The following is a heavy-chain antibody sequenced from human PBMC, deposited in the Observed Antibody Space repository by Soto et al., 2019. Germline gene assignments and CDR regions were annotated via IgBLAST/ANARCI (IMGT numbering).Heavy chain of an antibody. CDR3: AKDHRGYCSSTSCRTVGFDY. D-gene: IGHD2-2*01. CDR1: GFTFSSYG. J-gene: IGHJ4*02. V-gene: IGHV3-30*18. Sequence: GGSLRLSCAASGFTFSSYGMHWVRQAPGKGLEWVAVISYDGSNKYYADSVKGRFTISRDNSKNTLYLQMNSLRAEDTAVYYCAKDHRGYCSSTSCRTVGFDYWGQGTLVTVSS. CDR2: ISYDGSNK.